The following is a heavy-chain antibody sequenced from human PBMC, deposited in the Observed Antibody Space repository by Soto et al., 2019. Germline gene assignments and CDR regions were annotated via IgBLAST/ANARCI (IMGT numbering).Heavy chain of an antibody. CDR3: ASDRVVVVAATTTSYYYYGMDV. V-gene: IGHV3-21*01. D-gene: IGHD2-15*01. CDR2: ISSSSSYI. J-gene: IGHJ6*02. Sequence: GGSLRLSCAASGFTFSSYSMNWVRQAPGKGLEWVSSISSSSSYIYYADSVKGRFTISRDNAKNSLYLQMNSLRAGDTAVYYCASDRVVVVAATTTSYYYYGMDVWGQGTTVTVSS. CDR1: GFTFSSYS.